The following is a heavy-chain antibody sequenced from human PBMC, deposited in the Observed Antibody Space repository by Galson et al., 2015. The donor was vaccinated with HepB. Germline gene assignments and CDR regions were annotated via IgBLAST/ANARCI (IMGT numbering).Heavy chain of an antibody. CDR2: ISGNGGST. Sequence: SLRLSCAASGFTFSSYAMHWVRQAPGKGLEYVSAISGNGGSTYYADSVKGRFTISRDNSKNTLYLQMSSLRAEDTAVYYCVKPSIAAAGPLPFDYWGQGTLVTVSS. CDR1: GFTFSSYA. V-gene: IGHV3-64D*06. CDR3: VKPSIAAAGPLPFDY. J-gene: IGHJ4*02. D-gene: IGHD6-13*01.